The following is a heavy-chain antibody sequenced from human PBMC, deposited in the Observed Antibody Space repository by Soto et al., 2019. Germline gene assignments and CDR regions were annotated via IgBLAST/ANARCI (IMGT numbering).Heavy chain of an antibody. CDR3: ARSTRLRLLEWLSSYYYYGMDV. CDR1: GYTFTSYA. CDR2: MNASSGNT. J-gene: IGHJ6*02. D-gene: IGHD3-3*01. V-gene: IGHV1-8*02. Sequence: GASVKVSCKASGYTFTSYAMHWVRQAPGQGLEWTGWMNASSGNTGYAQKFQGRVTMTANTSMSTAYMELSSLRSEDTAVYYCARSTRLRLLEWLSSYYYYGMDVWGQGTTVTVSS.